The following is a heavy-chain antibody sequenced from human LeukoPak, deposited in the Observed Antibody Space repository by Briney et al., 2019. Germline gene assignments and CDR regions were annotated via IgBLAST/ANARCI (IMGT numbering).Heavy chain of an antibody. J-gene: IGHJ4*02. Sequence: GGSLRLSCTAPGFTFSYYWMHWVRQAPGKGLVWVSRINDDGSSRVYADFVKGRFTISRDNAKNTLYLEMNSLRAEDTAVYYCARISGSNANPDDHWGQGTLLTVSS. V-gene: IGHV3-74*01. CDR2: INDDGSSR. CDR3: ARISGSNANPDDH. D-gene: IGHD3-3*02. CDR1: GFTFSYYW.